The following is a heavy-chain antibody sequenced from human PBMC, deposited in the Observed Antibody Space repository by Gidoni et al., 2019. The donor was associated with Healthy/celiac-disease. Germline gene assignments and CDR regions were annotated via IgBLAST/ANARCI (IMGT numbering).Heavy chain of an antibody. J-gene: IGHJ4*02. CDR3: ARGSLYDFWSGFRPGYFDY. V-gene: IGHV3-7*01. Sequence: EVQLVESGGGLVQPGGSLRLSCAASGFTFSSSWMRWVRQAPGKGPEGVANIKQDGSEKYYVDPVKGRVTISRDNAKNSLYLQMNSLRAEDTAVYYCARGSLYDFWSGFRPGYFDYWGQGTLVTVSS. CDR1: GFTFSSSW. D-gene: IGHD3-3*01. CDR2: IKQDGSEK.